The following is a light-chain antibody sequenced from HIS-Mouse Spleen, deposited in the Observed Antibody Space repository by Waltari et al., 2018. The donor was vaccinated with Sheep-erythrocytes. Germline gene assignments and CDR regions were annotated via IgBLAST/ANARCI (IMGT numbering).Light chain of an antibody. J-gene: IGLJ2*01. CDR3: SSYAGSNNLMV. V-gene: IGLV2-8*01. Sequence: QSALTQPPSASGSPGQSVTISCTGTSSDVGGYNYVSWYQQHPGKAPKLMIYEVSKAPSGVPDRFSGSKSGNTASLTVSGLQAEDEADYYCSSYAGSNNLMVFGGGTKLTVL. CDR1: SSDVGGYNY. CDR2: EVS.